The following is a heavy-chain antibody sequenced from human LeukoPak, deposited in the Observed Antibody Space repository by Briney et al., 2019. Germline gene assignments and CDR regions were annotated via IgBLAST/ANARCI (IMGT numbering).Heavy chain of an antibody. V-gene: IGHV3-23*01. Sequence: GGSLRLSCAASGFTFSDYYMSWIRQAPGKGLEWVSAISGSGGSTYYADSVKGRFTISRDNSKNTLYLQMNSLRAEDTAVYYCAKECSPYYYYMDVWGKGTTVTVSS. CDR1: GFTFSDYY. D-gene: IGHD6-19*01. CDR2: ISGSGGST. CDR3: AKECSPYYYYMDV. J-gene: IGHJ6*03.